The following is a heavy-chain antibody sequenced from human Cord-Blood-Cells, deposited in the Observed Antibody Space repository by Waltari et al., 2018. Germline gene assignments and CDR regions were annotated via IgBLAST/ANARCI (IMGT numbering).Heavy chain of an antibody. J-gene: IGHJ4*02. CDR2: IYYSGST. CDR3: ARGWGIYSSSSYFDY. Sequence: QVQLQEPGPGLVTPSETLSLTCTVSGGSISSYYWSWIRQPPGKGLEWIGYIYYSGSTNYNPSLKSRVTISVDTSKNQFSLKLSSVTAADTAVYYCARGWGIYSSSSYFDYWGQGTLVTVSS. V-gene: IGHV4-59*01. CDR1: GGSISSYY. D-gene: IGHD6-6*01.